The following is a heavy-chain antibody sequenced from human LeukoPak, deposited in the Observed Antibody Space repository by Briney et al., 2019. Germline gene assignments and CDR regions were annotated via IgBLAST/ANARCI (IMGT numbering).Heavy chain of an antibody. CDR2: IYYSGST. V-gene: IGHV4-59*12. CDR1: GGSISSYY. J-gene: IGHJ4*02. Sequence: AETLSLTCTVSGGSISSYYWSWLRQPPGKGLEWIGYIYYSGSTNYNASLKSRVTISVDTSKNQFSLTMNSVTAADTAVYYCALRRGPSYYFDYGGEGTRVTVSS. D-gene: IGHD2-15*01. CDR3: ALRRGPSYYFDY.